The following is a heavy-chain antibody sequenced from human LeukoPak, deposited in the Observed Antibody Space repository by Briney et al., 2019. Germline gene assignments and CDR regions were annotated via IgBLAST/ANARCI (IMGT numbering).Heavy chain of an antibody. CDR1: GGSISSYY. J-gene: IGHJ4*02. D-gene: IGHD3-10*01. V-gene: IGHV4-4*07. CDR2: IYTSGST. CDR3: VGELPNYYFDY. Sequence: SETLSLTCTVSGGSISSYYWSWIRQPAGKGLEWIGRIYTSGSTNYSPSLKSRVTMSVDTSKNQFSLKLSSVTAADTAVYYCVGELPNYYFDYWGQGTLVTVSS.